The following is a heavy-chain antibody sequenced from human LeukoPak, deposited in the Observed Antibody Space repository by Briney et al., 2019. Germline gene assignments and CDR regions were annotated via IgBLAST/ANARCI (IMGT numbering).Heavy chain of an antibody. Sequence: GGSLRPSCAPSGFTFDNFAMTWVRQAPGKGLVWVSEITGSGGSTYYADSVKGRFTIFRDNSKNTLYLQMNSLRAEDTAIYYLARELFDFDYWGQGTLVTVSS. CDR1: GFTFDNFA. CDR3: ARELFDFDY. CDR2: ITGSGGST. D-gene: IGHD3-10*01. V-gene: IGHV3-23*01. J-gene: IGHJ4*02.